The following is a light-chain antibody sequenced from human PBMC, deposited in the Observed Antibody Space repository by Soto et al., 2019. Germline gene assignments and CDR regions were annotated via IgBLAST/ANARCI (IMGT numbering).Light chain of an antibody. CDR1: SRDVGGYNY. CDR2: DVS. V-gene: IGLV2-14*01. J-gene: IGLJ1*01. Sequence: QSALTQPASVSGSPGQSITISCTGTSRDVGGYNYVSWYQQHQGKAPKLMIYDVSNRPSGVSNRFSGSKSGNTASLTISGLQAEDEADYYCSSYTSSSTLLYVFGTGTKLTVL. CDR3: SSYTSSSTLLYV.